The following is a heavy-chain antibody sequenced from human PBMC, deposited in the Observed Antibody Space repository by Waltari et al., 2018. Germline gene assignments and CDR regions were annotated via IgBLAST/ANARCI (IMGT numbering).Heavy chain of an antibody. CDR1: GYTFTGYY. Sequence: QVQLVQSGAEVKKPGASVKVSCKASGYTFTGYYMHWVRQAPGQGLEWMGWINPNSGGTNYAQKFQGRVTMTRDTSISTAYMELSRLRSDDTGVYYCARGGAARHPYPIDAFDIWGQGTMVTVSS. D-gene: IGHD6-6*01. V-gene: IGHV1-2*02. CDR3: ARGGAARHPYPIDAFDI. J-gene: IGHJ3*02. CDR2: INPNSGGT.